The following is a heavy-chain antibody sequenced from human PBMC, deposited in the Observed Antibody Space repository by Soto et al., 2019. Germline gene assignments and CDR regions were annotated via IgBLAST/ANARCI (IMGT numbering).Heavy chain of an antibody. CDR3: VKENETSASRLDY. V-gene: IGHV3-48*02. CDR1: GFTFSSYS. CDR2: ISSSSSTI. Sequence: GGSLRLSCVVSGFTFSSYSMNWVRQAPGKGLEWVSHISSSSSTIYYADSVKGRFTISRDNSKNSLYLQMNSLRDEDTAVYYCVKENETSASRLDYWGQGTLVTVSS. J-gene: IGHJ4*02. D-gene: IGHD2-2*01.